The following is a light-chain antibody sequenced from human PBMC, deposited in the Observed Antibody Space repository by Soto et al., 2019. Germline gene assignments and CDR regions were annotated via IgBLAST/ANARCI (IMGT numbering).Light chain of an antibody. V-gene: IGKV3-11*01. CDR2: DAS. J-gene: IGKJ5*01. CDR3: QQRSNWPPIT. Sequence: EIVLTQSPATLSLSAGERATLSCRASQSFSSYLAWYQQKPGQAPRLLIYDASNRATGLPARFSGSGSGTDFTLTISSLEPEDFAVYYCQQRSNWPPITFGQGTRLEIK. CDR1: QSFSSY.